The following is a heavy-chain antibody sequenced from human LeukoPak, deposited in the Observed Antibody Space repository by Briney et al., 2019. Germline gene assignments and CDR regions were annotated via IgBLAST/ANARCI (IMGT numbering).Heavy chain of an antibody. V-gene: IGHV3-21*04. J-gene: IGHJ6*02. D-gene: IGHD2-2*01. CDR1: GFTFSSYS. Sequence: SGGSLRLSCAASGFTFSSYSMNWVRQAPGKGLEWVSSISSSSSYIYYADSVKGRFTISRDNAKNSLYLQMNSLRAEDTAVYYCAKAPGCSSTSCYFDYYYGMDVWGQGTTVTVSS. CDR2: ISSSSSYI. CDR3: AKAPGCSSTSCYFDYYYGMDV.